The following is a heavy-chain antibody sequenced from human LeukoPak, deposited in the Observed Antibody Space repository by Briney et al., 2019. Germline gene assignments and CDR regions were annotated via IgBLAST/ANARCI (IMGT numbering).Heavy chain of an antibody. CDR2: IDWDDDT. Sequence: SGPTLVNPTQTLTLTCTFSGFSLSTTGMCVSWIRQPPGKALEWRGPIDWDDDTYYSTSLKTRLTISKDTYKNQVVLTMTNMDPVDTATYYCARIRSAASNYFDYWGQGTLVTVSS. D-gene: IGHD3-10*01. CDR3: ARIRSAASNYFDY. J-gene: IGHJ4*02. V-gene: IGHV2-70*01. CDR1: GFSLSTTGMC.